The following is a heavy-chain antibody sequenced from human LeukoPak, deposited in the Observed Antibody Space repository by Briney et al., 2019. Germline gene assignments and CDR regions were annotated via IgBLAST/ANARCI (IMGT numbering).Heavy chain of an antibody. J-gene: IGHJ4*02. D-gene: IGHD6-6*01. CDR2: FHYSGSP. CDR3: ARLGDSSSRLYYFDY. V-gene: IGHV4-59*08. CDR1: GGFISSYY. Sequence: PSETLSLTCTASGGFISSYYWSWIRQPPGKGLEWIGYFHYSGSPNYNPSLRSRVTIAVDTSNNQFSLKLSSVTAANTAVYYCARLGDSSSRLYYFDYWGQGTLVTVSS.